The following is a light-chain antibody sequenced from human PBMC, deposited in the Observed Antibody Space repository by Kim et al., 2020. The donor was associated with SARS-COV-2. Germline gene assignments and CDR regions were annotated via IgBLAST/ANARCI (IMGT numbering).Light chain of an antibody. CDR1: QSLLHSNGYSY. Sequence: PASISCRSSQSLLHSNGYSYLDWYLQKPGQSPRLLIYLGSYRASGVPDRFSGSGSGTDFTLKISRVEAEDVGIYYCMQALQTPLTFGGGTKVDIK. CDR2: LGS. CDR3: MQALQTPLT. J-gene: IGKJ4*01. V-gene: IGKV2-28*01.